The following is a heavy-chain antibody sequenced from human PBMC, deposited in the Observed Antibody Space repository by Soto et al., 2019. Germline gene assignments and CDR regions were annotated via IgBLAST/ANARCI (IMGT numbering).Heavy chain of an antibody. J-gene: IGHJ4*02. CDR3: ARVFQQWLPDY. CDR2: IWYDGSNK. CDR1: GFTFSSYG. Sequence: QVQLVESGGGVVQPGRSLRLSCAASGFTFSSYGMHWVRQAPGKGLEWVAVIWYDGSNKYYADSVKGRFTISRDNSKNTLYLQMNSLRAEDTAVYYCARVFQQWLPDYWGKGTLVTVSS. V-gene: IGHV3-33*01. D-gene: IGHD6-19*01.